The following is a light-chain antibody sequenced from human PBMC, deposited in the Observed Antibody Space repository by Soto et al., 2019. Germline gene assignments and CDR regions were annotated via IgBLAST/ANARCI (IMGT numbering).Light chain of an antibody. CDR2: DAS. V-gene: IGKV1-5*01. CDR3: QQYNSYSPYT. Sequence: DIQMTQSPSTLSASVGDRVTISCRASQSISGWLAWYQQKPGKAPRLLIYDASRLERGVPSRISGSGSGTEFTLTISSLQPDDFATYYCQQYNSYSPYTFGQGIKLEIK. J-gene: IGKJ2*01. CDR1: QSISGW.